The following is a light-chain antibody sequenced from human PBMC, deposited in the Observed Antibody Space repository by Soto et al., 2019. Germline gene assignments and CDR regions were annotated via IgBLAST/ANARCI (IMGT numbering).Light chain of an antibody. J-gene: IGKJ1*01. V-gene: IGKV1-5*03. CDR3: QQYNNYPRT. Sequence: DIQMTQFPSTLSASVGDRVTITCRASRSVDTWLAWYQQKPGKAPSLVIYKASNLESGVPSRFSGSGSGTEFTLTIRSLQPDDFATYYCQQYNNYPRTFGQGTKVEVK. CDR2: KAS. CDR1: RSVDTW.